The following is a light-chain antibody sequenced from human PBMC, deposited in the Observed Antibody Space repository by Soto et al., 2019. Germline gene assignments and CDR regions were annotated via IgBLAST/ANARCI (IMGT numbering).Light chain of an antibody. J-gene: IGKJ3*01. Sequence: EIVLTQSPGTLSLSPGERATLSCRASQSVSSSYLAWYQQKPGQAPRLLIYGASSRAPGIPDRFSGSGSGTDFTLTISRLEPEDFAVYYCQQYCSSLFTFGPGTKVDIK. CDR3: QQYCSSLFT. CDR2: GAS. V-gene: IGKV3-20*01. CDR1: QSVSSSY.